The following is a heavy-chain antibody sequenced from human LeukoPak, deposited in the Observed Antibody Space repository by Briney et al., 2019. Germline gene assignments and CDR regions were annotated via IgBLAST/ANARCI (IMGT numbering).Heavy chain of an antibody. D-gene: IGHD2-15*01. V-gene: IGHV5-51*01. Sequence: GESLKISCKGSGNTFTSYWIGWVRQMPGQGLEYMGIIYPGDSDTRYSPSFQGQVTISADRSISTVYLQWSSLKASDTAMYYCARLAYCGGGSCYSRGYFDNWGQGTLVTVSS. CDR2: IYPGDSDT. CDR1: GNTFTSYW. CDR3: ARLAYCGGGSCYSRGYFDN. J-gene: IGHJ4*02.